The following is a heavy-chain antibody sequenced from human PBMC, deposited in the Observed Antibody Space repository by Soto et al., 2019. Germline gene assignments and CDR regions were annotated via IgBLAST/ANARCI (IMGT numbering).Heavy chain of an antibody. CDR3: ARSRYYGSGAYTPDDN. Sequence: QVQLVQSGAEVKKPGASVKISCKASGYTFTSFYMNWVRQAPGQGLEWMGMINPSGGSTSYTQKFQGRATMTRETSTNTLYLELSSLSSDDTAVYYCARSRYYGSGAYTPDDNWGQGTLVIVSS. CDR2: INPSGGST. CDR1: GYTFTSFY. J-gene: IGHJ4*02. D-gene: IGHD3-10*01. V-gene: IGHV1-46*03.